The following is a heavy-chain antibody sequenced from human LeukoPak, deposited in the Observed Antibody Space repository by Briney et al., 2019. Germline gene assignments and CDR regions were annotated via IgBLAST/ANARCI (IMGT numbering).Heavy chain of an antibody. CDR2: INHSGST. CDR1: GGSFSGYY. J-gene: IGHJ4*02. D-gene: IGHD7-27*01. V-gene: IGHV4-34*01. CDR3: ARGLGIRHQFDY. Sequence: ASETLSLTCAVYGGSFSGYYWSWIRLPPGKGLEWIGEINHSGSTNYNPSLKSRVTISVDTSKNQFSLKLSSVTAADTAVYYCARGLGIRHQFDYWGQGTLVTVSS.